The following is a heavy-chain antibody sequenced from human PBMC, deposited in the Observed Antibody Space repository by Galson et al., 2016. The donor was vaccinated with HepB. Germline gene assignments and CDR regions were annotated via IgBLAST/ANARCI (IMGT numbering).Heavy chain of an antibody. J-gene: IGHJ4*02. CDR3: AKDLDYGGNPDY. V-gene: IGHV3-30*18. D-gene: IGHD4-23*01. Sequence: SLRLSCAASGLTFSRNGMHWVRQAPGKGLEWVAVISYDASHNSYADSVKGRFTISRDNYKNTQSLQMHSMRAEDTAVYYYAKDLDYGGNPDYWGQGTLVIVSS. CDR1: GLTFSRNG. CDR2: ISYDASHN.